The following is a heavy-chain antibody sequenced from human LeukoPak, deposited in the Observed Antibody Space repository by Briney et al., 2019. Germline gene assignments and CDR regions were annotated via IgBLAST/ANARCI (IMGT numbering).Heavy chain of an antibody. Sequence: ASVKVSCKASGYTFTGYYMHWVRQAPGQGLEWMGWINPNSGGTNYAQKFQGRVTMTRDTSISTAYMELSRLRSDDTAVYYCARGPRNLGYDSSGYYLYWGQGTLVTVSS. CDR3: ARGPRNLGYDSSGYYLY. D-gene: IGHD3-22*01. J-gene: IGHJ4*02. V-gene: IGHV1-2*02. CDR2: INPNSGGT. CDR1: GYTFTGYY.